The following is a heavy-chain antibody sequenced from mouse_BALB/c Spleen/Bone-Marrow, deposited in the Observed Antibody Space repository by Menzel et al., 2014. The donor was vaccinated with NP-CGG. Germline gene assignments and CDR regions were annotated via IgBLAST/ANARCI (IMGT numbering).Heavy chain of an antibody. CDR2: INPNNGGT. J-gene: IGHJ2*01. CDR1: GYTFTEYT. D-gene: IGHD2-4*01. V-gene: IGHV1-18*01. Sequence: VHVRQSGPELVKPGASVKISCKTSGYTFTEYTMHWGKQSHGKSLEWIGGINPNNGGTSYNQKFKGKTTLTVDKSSSTAYMELRSLTSEDSAVYYCARSTMITDSFDYWGQGTTLTVSS. CDR3: ARSTMITDSFDY.